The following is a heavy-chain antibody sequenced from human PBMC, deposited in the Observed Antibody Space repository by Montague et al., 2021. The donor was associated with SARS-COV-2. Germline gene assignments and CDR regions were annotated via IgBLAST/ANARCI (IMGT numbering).Heavy chain of an antibody. CDR3: ARVRCYGSGTSLGLDV. Sequence: SETLSLTCAVYGGSFSGYYWSWIRQPPGKGLEWFGEINHSGSTNYIPTLKSRVTISVDTSKNQFSLTLSSVTAADTAVFYCARVRCYGSGTSLGLDVWGQGTTVTVSS. CDR1: GGSFSGYY. J-gene: IGHJ6*02. V-gene: IGHV4-34*01. D-gene: IGHD3-10*01. CDR2: INHSGST.